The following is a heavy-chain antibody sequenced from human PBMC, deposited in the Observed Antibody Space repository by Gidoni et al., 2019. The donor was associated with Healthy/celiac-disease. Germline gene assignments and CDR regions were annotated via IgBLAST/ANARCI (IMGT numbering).Heavy chain of an antibody. D-gene: IGHD3-22*01. CDR1: GFSLSTSGMC. Sequence: QVTLRESGPALVKPTQTLTLTCTFAGFSLSTSGMCVSWIRQPPGKALEWLARIDWDDDKYYSTSLKTRLTISKDTSKNQVVLTMTNMDPVDTATYYCARMTYDSSGYYSTFDYWGQGTLVTVSS. V-gene: IGHV2-70*15. CDR3: ARMTYDSSGYYSTFDY. CDR2: IDWDDDK. J-gene: IGHJ4*02.